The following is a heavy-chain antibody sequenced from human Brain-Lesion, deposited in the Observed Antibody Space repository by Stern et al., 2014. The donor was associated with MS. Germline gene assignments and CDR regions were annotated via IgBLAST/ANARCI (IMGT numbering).Heavy chain of an antibody. D-gene: IGHD3-10*01. CDR3: ARDIPGSSAYFAY. CDR2: ISWNSGTI. Sequence: VQLVESGGDLVQPGRSLRLSCAAFGFTFDDYAMHWVRQAPGKGLEWVAGISWNSGTIGYADSVKGRFTTSRANADRSTYLQMNSLRPEDTALYYCARDIPGSSAYFAYGGQGPLVTVS. V-gene: IGHV3-9*01. J-gene: IGHJ4*02. CDR1: GFTFDDYA.